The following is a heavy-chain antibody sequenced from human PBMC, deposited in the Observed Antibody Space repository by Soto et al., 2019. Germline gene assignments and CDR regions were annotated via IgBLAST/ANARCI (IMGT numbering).Heavy chain of an antibody. V-gene: IGHV1-2*02. J-gene: IGHJ6*02. D-gene: IGHD6-13*01. Sequence: ASVKVSCKASGYTFTGHYMHWVRQAPGQGLEWMGWINPNSGGTNYAQKFQGRVTMTRDTSVSTAYMELSRLRSDDTAVYYCLAAAGLVSVLPYGMDVWGQGTTVTVSS. CDR1: GYTFTGHY. CDR2: INPNSGGT. CDR3: LAAAGLVSVLPYGMDV.